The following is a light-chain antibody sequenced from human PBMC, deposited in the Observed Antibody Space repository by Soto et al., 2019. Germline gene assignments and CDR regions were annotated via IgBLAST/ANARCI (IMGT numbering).Light chain of an antibody. J-gene: IGLJ1*01. Sequence: VLTQPASVSGSPGQSITISCTGTSSNVGNFNVVSWYQQHPGKAPKVIIYDVSERPSGVSHRFSGSKSGNTASLTISGLQAEDEADYYCCSYAGSGTNVFGTGTKVTVL. CDR2: DVS. V-gene: IGLV2-23*02. CDR1: SSNVGNFNV. CDR3: CSYAGSGTNV.